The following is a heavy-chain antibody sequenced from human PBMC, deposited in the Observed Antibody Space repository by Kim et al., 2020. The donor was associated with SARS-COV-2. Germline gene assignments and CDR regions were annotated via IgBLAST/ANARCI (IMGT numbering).Heavy chain of an antibody. CDR1: GYTFTSYY. Sequence: ASVKVSCKASGYTFTSYYMHWVRQAPGQGLEWMGIINPSGGSTTYAQKFQDRVTMTRDTSTSTVYMELSSLRSEDTAVYYCARDIIRCSTTSCSPRNWFDPWGQGTLVTVSS. CDR2: INPSGGST. V-gene: IGHV1-46*01. D-gene: IGHD2-2*01. CDR3: ARDIIRCSTTSCSPRNWFDP. J-gene: IGHJ5*02.